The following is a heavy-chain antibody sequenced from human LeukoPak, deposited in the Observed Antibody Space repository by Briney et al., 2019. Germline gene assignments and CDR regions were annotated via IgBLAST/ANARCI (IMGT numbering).Heavy chain of an antibody. V-gene: IGHV3-23*01. CDR3: ANTVPRTTVTGDY. Sequence: PGGSLRLSCAASGFTFSSYAMSWVRQAPGKGLEWVSAISGSGGSTYYADSVKGRFTISRDNSKSTLYLQMNSLRAEDTAVYYCANTVPRTTVTGDYWGQGTLVTVSS. J-gene: IGHJ4*02. CDR1: GFTFSSYA. CDR2: ISGSGGST. D-gene: IGHD4-11*01.